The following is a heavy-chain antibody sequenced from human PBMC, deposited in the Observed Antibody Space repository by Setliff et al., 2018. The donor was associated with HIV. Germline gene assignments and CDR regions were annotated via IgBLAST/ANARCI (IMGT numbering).Heavy chain of an antibody. CDR2: IYYSGSS. CDR3: ARHRDGGTYSLDY. J-gene: IGHJ4*02. D-gene: IGHD1-26*01. Sequence: SETLSLTCIVSGGSISSTSHYWGWVRQPPGKGLEWIGTIYYSGSSYYNSSLKSRVTMSVGTSKNLFSLRLSSVTAAATAVYYCARHRDGGTYSLDYWGQGTLVTVSS. V-gene: IGHV4-39*01. CDR1: GGSISSTSHY.